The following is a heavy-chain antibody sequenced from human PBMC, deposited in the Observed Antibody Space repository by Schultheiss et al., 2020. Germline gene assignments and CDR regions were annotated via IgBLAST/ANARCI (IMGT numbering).Heavy chain of an antibody. CDR2: IKSKVDGGTT. D-gene: IGHD3-22*01. Sequence: GGSLRHSCAASGFTFNNAWMSWVRQAPGKGLEWVGHIKSKVDGGTTDYAAPVKGRFTISRDDSKNMLYLQMNSLKTEDTAVYYCTTKTPYYFDASGYYGGGFFDNWGQGTLVTVSS. CDR1: GFTFNNAW. CDR3: TTKTPYYFDASGYYGGGFFDN. V-gene: IGHV3-15*01. J-gene: IGHJ4*02.